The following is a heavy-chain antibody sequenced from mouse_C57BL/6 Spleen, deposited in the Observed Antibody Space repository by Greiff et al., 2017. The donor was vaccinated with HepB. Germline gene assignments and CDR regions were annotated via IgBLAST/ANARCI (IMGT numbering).Heavy chain of an antibody. D-gene: IGHD1-1*01. CDR2: ISDGGSYT. J-gene: IGHJ1*03. V-gene: IGHV5-4*01. CDR3: ARDYYYGSSYDWYFDV. CDR1: GFTFSSYA. Sequence: DVQLVESGGGLVKPGGSLKLSCAASGFTFSSYAMSWVRQTPEKRLEWVATISDGGSYTYYPDNVKGRFTISRDNAKNNLYLQMSHLKSEDTAMYYCARDYYYGSSYDWYFDVWGTGTTVTVSS.